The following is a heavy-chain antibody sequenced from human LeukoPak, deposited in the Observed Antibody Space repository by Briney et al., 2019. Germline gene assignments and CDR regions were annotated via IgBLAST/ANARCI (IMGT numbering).Heavy chain of an antibody. V-gene: IGHV3-64D*06. J-gene: IGHJ4*02. CDR2: ISSNGGST. Sequence: GGSLRLSCSASGFTFSSYAMHWVRQAPGKGREYVSAISSNGGSTYYADSVKGRCTISRDNSKNTLYLQMSSLRAEDTAVYYCVKGPSSGWYYYFDYWGQGTLVTVSS. CDR1: GFTFSSYA. CDR3: VKGPSSGWYYYFDY. D-gene: IGHD6-19*01.